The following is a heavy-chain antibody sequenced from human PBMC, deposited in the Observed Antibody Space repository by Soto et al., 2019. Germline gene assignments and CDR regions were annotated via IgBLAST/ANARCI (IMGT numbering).Heavy chain of an antibody. J-gene: IGHJ6*02. Sequence: QAPLVQSGAEVKKPGASVKVSCKASGYVFSTYGITWVRQAPGQGLEWMGWISGYNGNTDDGQKLQVRVTLTIDASTTTSYMDLRNLKSDDTAVYYCARAEVYTGSWYAMDVWGQGTTVIVSS. CDR3: ARAEVYTGSWYAMDV. D-gene: IGHD6-19*01. CDR2: ISGYNGNT. CDR1: GYVFSTYG. V-gene: IGHV1-18*01.